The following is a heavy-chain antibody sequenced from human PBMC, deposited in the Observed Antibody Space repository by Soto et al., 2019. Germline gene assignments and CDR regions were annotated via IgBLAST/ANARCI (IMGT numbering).Heavy chain of an antibody. J-gene: IGHJ4*02. Sequence: QVQLVESGGGVVQPGRSLRLSCAASGFSLNNYGMHWVRQAPGKGLEWVAVIPHDGNYKDYADSVKGRFTISRDSSKNALYMQMDSLRAEDTAVYYCARDRNFVFDYWGQGTLVTVSS. CDR3: ARDRNFVFDY. CDR1: GFSLNNYG. V-gene: IGHV3-33*01. D-gene: IGHD2-21*01. CDR2: IPHDGNYK.